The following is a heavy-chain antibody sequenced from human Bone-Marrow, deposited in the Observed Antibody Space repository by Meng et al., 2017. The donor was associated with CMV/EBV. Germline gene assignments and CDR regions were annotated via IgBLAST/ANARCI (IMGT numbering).Heavy chain of an antibody. J-gene: IGHJ3*02. Sequence: GESLKISCAASGFTFDTYWMTWVRQAPGKGLEWVANIKEDGSEKYYVDSVRGRFTISRDNAKNSLYLQMNSLRAEDTAVYYCARGHRDDAFDIWGQGTLVTVSS. V-gene: IGHV3-7*01. CDR2: IKEDGSEK. CDR3: ARGHRDDAFDI. CDR1: GFTFDTYW.